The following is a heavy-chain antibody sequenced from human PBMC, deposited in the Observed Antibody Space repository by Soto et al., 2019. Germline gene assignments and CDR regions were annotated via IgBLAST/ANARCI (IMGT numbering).Heavy chain of an antibody. CDR2: INPNSGGT. D-gene: IGHD3-10*01. J-gene: IGHJ5*02. V-gene: IGHV1-2*04. CDR3: ARDAGLWYGELWYWFDP. CDR1: GYTFTGYY. Sequence: QVQLVQSGAEVKKPGASVKVSCKASGYTFTGYYMHWVRQAPGQGLEWMGWINPNSGGTNYAQKFQGWVTMTRDTSNSTAYMELSRLRSDDTAVYYCARDAGLWYGELWYWFDPWGQGTLVTVSS.